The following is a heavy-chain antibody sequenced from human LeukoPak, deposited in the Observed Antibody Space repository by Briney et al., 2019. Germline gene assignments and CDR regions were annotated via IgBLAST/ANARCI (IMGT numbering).Heavy chain of an antibody. CDR2: ISRSGSTI. J-gene: IGHJ6*03. V-gene: IGHV3-48*03. D-gene: IGHD3-16*01. Sequence: GGSLRLSCAASGFTFSSYEMNWVRQAPGKGLEWVSYISRSGSTIYYADSVKGRFTISRDSAKNSLYLQMNSLRAEDTAVYHCARWGYMDVWGKGTTVTISS. CDR3: ARWGYMDV. CDR1: GFTFSSYE.